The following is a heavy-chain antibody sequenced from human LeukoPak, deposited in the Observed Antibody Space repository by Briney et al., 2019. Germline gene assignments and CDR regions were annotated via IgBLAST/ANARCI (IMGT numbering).Heavy chain of an antibody. CDR1: RFTFTAYW. Sequence: GGSLRLSCAASRFTFTAYWMTWVRQAPGKGLEWVAYIKPDGSDKYYVDSVKGRFTISRDNAENSVFLEMNSLRAEDTAVYFCARGTMTYYYYYMDVWGKGTTVTVSS. CDR2: IKPDGSDK. J-gene: IGHJ6*03. D-gene: IGHD3-22*01. V-gene: IGHV3-7*01. CDR3: ARGTMTYYYYYMDV.